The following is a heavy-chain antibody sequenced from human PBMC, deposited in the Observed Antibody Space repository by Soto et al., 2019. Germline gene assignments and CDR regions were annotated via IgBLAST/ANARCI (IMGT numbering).Heavy chain of an antibody. CDR3: ATIPSSGVDY. CDR2: IDPSDSYT. CDR1: GYSFTSYW. V-gene: IGHV5-10-1*01. D-gene: IGHD6-19*01. J-gene: IGHJ4*02. Sequence: GESLKISCKGSGYSFTSYWISWVRQMPGKGLEWMGRIDPSDSYTNYSPPFQGHVTISADKSISTAYLQWSSLKASDTAMYYCATIPSSGVDYWGQGTLVTVSS.